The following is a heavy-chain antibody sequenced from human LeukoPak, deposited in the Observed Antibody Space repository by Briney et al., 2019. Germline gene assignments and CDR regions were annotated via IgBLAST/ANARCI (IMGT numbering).Heavy chain of an antibody. CDR3: AKDRGHYVWGSYRYGAFDI. CDR2: ISGSGGST. CDR1: GFTFSSYG. V-gene: IGHV3-23*01. D-gene: IGHD3-16*02. J-gene: IGHJ3*02. Sequence: PGGSLRLSCAASGFTFSSYGMSWVRQAPGKGLEWVSAISGSGGSTYYADSVKGRFTISRDNSKNTLYLQMNSLRAEDTAVYYCAKDRGHYVWGSYRYGAFDIWGQGTMVTVSS.